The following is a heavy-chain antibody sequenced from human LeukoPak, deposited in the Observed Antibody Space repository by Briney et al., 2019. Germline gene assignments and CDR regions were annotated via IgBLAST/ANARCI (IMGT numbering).Heavy chain of an antibody. D-gene: IGHD3-10*01. CDR2: IYYSGST. V-gene: IGHV4-59*08. Sequence: SETLSLTCTVSGGSISSYYWSWIRQPPGKGLEWIGYIYYSGSTNYNPSLKSRVTVSVDTSKNQFSLKLSSVTAADTAVYYCARNYYGSGSYYYWGYWGQGTLVTVSS. CDR1: GGSISSYY. J-gene: IGHJ4*02. CDR3: ARNYYGSGSYYYWGY.